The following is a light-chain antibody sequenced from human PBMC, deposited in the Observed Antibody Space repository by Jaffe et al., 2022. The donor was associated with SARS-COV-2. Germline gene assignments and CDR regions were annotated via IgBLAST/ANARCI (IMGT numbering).Light chain of an antibody. Sequence: QSALTQPPSASGSPGQSVTISCTGTSSDVGGYRYVSWYQQDPGKAPKLLIYEVNKRPSGVPDRFSGSKSGNTASLTVSGLQAEDEADYYCSSYAGSSNFVFGTGTKVTVL. J-gene: IGLJ1*01. CDR1: SSDVGGYRY. V-gene: IGLV2-8*01. CDR3: SSYAGSSNFV. CDR2: EVN.